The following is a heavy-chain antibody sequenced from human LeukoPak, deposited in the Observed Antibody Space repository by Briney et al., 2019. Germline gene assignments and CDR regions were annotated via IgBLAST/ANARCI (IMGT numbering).Heavy chain of an antibody. D-gene: IGHD3-22*01. CDR2: IRSKAYGGTT. CDR3: TRVGVGNYYDSSGYGSYFDY. V-gene: IGHV3-49*04. Sequence: QTGGSLRLSCTASGFTLGDYAMSWVRQAPGKGLEWVGFIRSKAYGGTTEYAASVKGRFTISRDDSKSIAYLQMNSLKTEDTAVYYCTRVGVGNYYDSSGYGSYFDYWGQGTLVTVSS. J-gene: IGHJ4*02. CDR1: GFTLGDYA.